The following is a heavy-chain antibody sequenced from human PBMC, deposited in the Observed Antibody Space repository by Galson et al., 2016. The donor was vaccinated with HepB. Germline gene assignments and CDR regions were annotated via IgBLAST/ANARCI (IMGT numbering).Heavy chain of an antibody. V-gene: IGHV3-30*18. CDR2: ISYDGSNK. CDR1: EFSFSYYG. Sequence: SLRLSCAASEFSFSYYGMHWVRQAAGKGLEWVAVISYDGSNKYYADSVKGRFTISRDNSKNTLYLQMNSLRVEDTAVYYCVKDTDAVMVADSTAAFDIWSQGTMVAVSS. D-gene: IGHD2-15*01. J-gene: IGHJ3*02. CDR3: VKDTDAVMVADSTAAFDI.